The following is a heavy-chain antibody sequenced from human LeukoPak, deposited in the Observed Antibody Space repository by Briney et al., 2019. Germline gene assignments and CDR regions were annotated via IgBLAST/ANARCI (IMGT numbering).Heavy chain of an antibody. V-gene: IGHV4-39*07. CDR2: IYYSGST. J-gene: IGHJ6*03. Sequence: SEALSLTCTVSGGFISSSSYYWGWIRQPPGKGLEWIGSIYYSGSTYYNPSLKSRVTISVDTSKNQFSLKLSSVTAADTAVYYCARDAGGSSWPGVGYMDVWGKGTTVTVSS. CDR3: ARDAGGSSWPGVGYMDV. CDR1: GGFISSSSYY. D-gene: IGHD6-13*01.